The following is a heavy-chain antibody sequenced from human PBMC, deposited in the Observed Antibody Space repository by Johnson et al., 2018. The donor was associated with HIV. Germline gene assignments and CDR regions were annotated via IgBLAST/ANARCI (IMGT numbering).Heavy chain of an antibody. D-gene: IGHD4-11*01. CDR3: ARIDYSNYEEAFDI. CDR2: IYSGGST. V-gene: IGHV3-66*01. CDR1: GFTVSSNY. Sequence: VHLVESGGGLVQPGGSLRLSCAASGFTVSSNYMSWVRQAPGKGLEWVSVIYSGGSTYYADSVKGSFTISRDNSKNTLYLQMNSLRAEDTAVYYCARIDYSNYEEAFDIWGQGTMVTVSS. J-gene: IGHJ3*02.